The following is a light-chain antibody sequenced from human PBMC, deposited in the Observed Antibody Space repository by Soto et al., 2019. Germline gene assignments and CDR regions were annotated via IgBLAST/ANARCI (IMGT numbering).Light chain of an antibody. J-gene: IGLJ3*02. V-gene: IGLV2-14*03. CDR3: LCYAGGNNWV. CDR1: SSDIGHYDY. CDR2: HVN. Sequence: QSALTQPASVSGSPGQSITISCTGTSSDIGHYDYVSWYQQHPGKAPKLMIYHVNYRPSGVSNRYSGSKSGNSASLTISGLQADDEADYYCLCYAGGNNWVFGGGTKLTVL.